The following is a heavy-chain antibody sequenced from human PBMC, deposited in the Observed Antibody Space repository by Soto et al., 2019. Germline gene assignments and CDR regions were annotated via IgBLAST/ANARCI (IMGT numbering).Heavy chain of an antibody. J-gene: IGHJ4*02. V-gene: IGHV5-10-1*01. D-gene: IGHD3-3*01. CDR3: ARRSDFWSAYYDRHFDY. CDR2: IDPSDSYT. Sequence: GESLKISCKGSGYTFTSYWISWVRQLPGKGLEWMGRIDPSDSYTNYNPSFQGHVTISADKSISTAYLQWSSLKASDTAMYYCARRSDFWSAYYDRHFDYWGQGTLVTVSS. CDR1: GYTFTSYW.